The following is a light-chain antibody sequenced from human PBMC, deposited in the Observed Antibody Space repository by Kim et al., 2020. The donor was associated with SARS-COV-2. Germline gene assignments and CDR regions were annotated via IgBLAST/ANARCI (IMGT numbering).Light chain of an antibody. V-gene: IGLV3-1*01. CDR3: QAWDSSTGV. J-gene: IGLJ7*01. CDR1: KLGAKY. CDR2: QDS. Sequence: SVSPGQPASITCSGDKLGAKYACWYQQKPGQSPVLVIYQDSKRPSGIPERFSGSNSGNTATLTISGTQAMDEADYYCQAWDSSTGVFGGGTQLTVL.